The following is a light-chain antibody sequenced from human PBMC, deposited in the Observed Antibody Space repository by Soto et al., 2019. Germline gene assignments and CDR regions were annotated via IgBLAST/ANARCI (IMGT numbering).Light chain of an antibody. CDR2: VAS. CDR1: QGISNY. V-gene: IGKV1-27*01. J-gene: IGKJ5*01. Sequence: DIQMTQSPSSLSASVGDRVTMTCRASQGISNYLAWYQQKPGQVPKLLIYVASTLQSGVPSRFSGRGSGTDFSLSISSLQPEDVATYYCQNYNSAPITFGQGTRLE. CDR3: QNYNSAPIT.